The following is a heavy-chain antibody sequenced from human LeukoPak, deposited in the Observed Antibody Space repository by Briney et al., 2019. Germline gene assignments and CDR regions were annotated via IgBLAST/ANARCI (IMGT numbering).Heavy chain of an antibody. D-gene: IGHD3-3*01. J-gene: IGHJ3*01. CDR2: ISSGSSYI. Sequence: GGSLRLSCAASGFTLSIYSMNWVRQAPGKGLEWVSSISSGSSYIYYADAVKGRFTVSRDNAKNSLYLQMNSLRAEDAAVYYCAREGVNSPDDTFDVWGQGTMVTVSS. V-gene: IGHV3-21*01. CDR1: GFTLSIYS. CDR3: AREGVNSPDDTFDV.